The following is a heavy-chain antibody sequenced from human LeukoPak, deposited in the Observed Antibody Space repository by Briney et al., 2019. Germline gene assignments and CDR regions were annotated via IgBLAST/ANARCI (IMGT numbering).Heavy chain of an antibody. CDR3: ARDSRRVGATGGSDY. Sequence: GGSLRLSCVASGFTFSDYWMSWVRQAPGKGLEWVANIRQDGSEKNYVDSVKGRSTISRDNAKNSLYLQLNSLRADDTAVYYCARDSRRVGATGGSDYWGQGTLVTVSS. J-gene: IGHJ4*02. CDR1: GFTFSDYW. D-gene: IGHD1-26*01. CDR2: IRQDGSEK. V-gene: IGHV3-7*03.